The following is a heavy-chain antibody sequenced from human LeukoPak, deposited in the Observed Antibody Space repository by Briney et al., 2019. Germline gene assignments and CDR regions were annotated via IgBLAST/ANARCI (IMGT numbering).Heavy chain of an antibody. CDR2: INHSGRT. V-gene: IGHV4-34*01. CDR1: GGSLSGSY. Sequence: PSETLSLTCAVYGGSLSGSYCTWLRQSPEKGLEWIGEINHSGRTNYNPSLESRATISVDTSNNQFSLKLRSVTAADTAVYYCARDPCSTINCPLRFWGQGTLVTVFS. D-gene: IGHD2/OR15-2a*01. CDR3: ARDPCSTINCPLRF. J-gene: IGHJ4*02.